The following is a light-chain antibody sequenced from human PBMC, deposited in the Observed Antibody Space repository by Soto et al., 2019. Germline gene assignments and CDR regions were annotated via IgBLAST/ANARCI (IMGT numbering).Light chain of an antibody. CDR3: HQTYANPWT. J-gene: IGKJ1*01. V-gene: IGKV1-39*01. CDR2: AAS. CDR1: QSISTY. Sequence: DIQMTQSPSSLSASVGDRVSITCRASQSISTYLNWYQQKPGMAPKVLIYAASRLQSGVPSRFSGSGSGTDFTLSISSLQPEDFATYYCHQTYANPWTSGHGTKVEIK.